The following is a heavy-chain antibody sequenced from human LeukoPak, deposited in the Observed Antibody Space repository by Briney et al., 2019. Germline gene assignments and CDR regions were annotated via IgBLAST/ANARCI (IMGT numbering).Heavy chain of an antibody. CDR3: TTDGVGVEGATYDN. V-gene: IGHV3-15*01. CDR2: IKAKAHGGTI. Sequence: GGSLRLSCGASRFIFSNYAMTWVRQAPGKGLEWVGRIKAKAHGGTIEYAAPVKGRFTISRDDSKNTLYLQMNSLKTEDTAVYYCTTDGVGVEGATYDNWGQGTLVSVSS. J-gene: IGHJ4*02. D-gene: IGHD1-26*01. CDR1: RFIFSNYA.